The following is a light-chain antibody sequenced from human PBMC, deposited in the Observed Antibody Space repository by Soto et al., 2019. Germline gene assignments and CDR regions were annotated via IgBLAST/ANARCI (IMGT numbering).Light chain of an antibody. Sequence: ETGRTQYKDTLSVSPGERATLSCRASQSVNSNLAWYQQKLGQAPRVLIFGASTRATGIPARFSGSGSGTEFSLTINSLQSEDFAVYYCQEYNTWPWTFGQGSMVDI. CDR2: GAS. V-gene: IGKV3-15*01. J-gene: IGKJ1*01. CDR1: QSVNSN. CDR3: QEYNTWPWT.